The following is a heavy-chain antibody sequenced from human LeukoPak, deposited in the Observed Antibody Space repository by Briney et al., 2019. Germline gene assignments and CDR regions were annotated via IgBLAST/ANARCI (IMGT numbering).Heavy chain of an antibody. CDR2: ISNSGKTI. CDR3: ARLGPPYYYDSSGYYMV. CDR1: GFTFSDYF. J-gene: IGHJ4*02. V-gene: IGHV3-11*01. D-gene: IGHD3-22*01. Sequence: GGSLRLSCAASGFTFSDYFMSWIRQAPGKELEWVSYISNSGKTIYYADSVRGRFTISRDNAKNSLYLQMTSLRAEDTAVYYCARLGPPYYYDSSGYYMVWGQGTLVTVSS.